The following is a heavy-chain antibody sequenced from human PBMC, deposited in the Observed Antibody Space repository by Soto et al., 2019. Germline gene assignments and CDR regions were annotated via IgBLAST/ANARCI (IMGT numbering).Heavy chain of an antibody. CDR2: IIPIFGTA. J-gene: IGHJ6*02. V-gene: IGHV1-69*13. Sequence: SVKVSCKASGGTFSSYAISWVRQAPGQGLEWMGGIIPIFGTANYAQKFQGRVTITADESTTTAYMELSSPRSEDTAVYYCARDLKRYYDSSGYGYYYYGMDVWGQGTTVTVSS. CDR3: ARDLKRYYDSSGYGYYYYGMDV. CDR1: GGTFSSYA. D-gene: IGHD3-22*01.